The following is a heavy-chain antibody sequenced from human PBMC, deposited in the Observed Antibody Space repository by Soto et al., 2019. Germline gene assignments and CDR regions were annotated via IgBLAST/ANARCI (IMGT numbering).Heavy chain of an antibody. V-gene: IGHV3-74*01. CDR1: GFLFNTYW. J-gene: IGHJ4*02. Sequence: EVQLVESGGGLVQPGGSLRLSCAASGFLFNTYWMFWVRQAPRKGLLWVSRIKSDGSSTNYADSVKGRFTISRDNAKNTLYLQMTSLRAEDTAVYYCVIGGGDYNYLDYWGQGILVTVSS. CDR2: IKSDGSST. D-gene: IGHD3-9*01. CDR3: VIGGGDYNYLDY.